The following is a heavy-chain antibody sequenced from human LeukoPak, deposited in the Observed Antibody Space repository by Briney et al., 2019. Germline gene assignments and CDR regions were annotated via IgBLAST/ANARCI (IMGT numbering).Heavy chain of an antibody. CDR2: TAYDESNK. J-gene: IGHJ4*02. V-gene: IGHV3-30-3*01. CDR1: GFTFSSYA. Sequence: GGSLRLSCAASGFTFSSYAMHWVRQAPGKGLEWVALTAYDESNKYYTDSVKGRFTISRDNSKNTLHLQMSGLRAEDTAVYYCAKGTRDAGYYFDYWGQGTLVTVSS. CDR3: AKGTRDAGYYFDY. D-gene: IGHD1-7*01.